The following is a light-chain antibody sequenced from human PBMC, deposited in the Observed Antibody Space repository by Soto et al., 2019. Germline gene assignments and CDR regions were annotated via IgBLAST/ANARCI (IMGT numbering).Light chain of an antibody. Sequence: IRMTQSTSSFSASTGDRVTITCRASQGISSYLAWYQQKPGKAPKLLIYAASTLQSGVPSRFSGSGSGTDFTLTISCLQSEDFATYYCQQYYSYPRTFGQGTKV. CDR2: AAS. J-gene: IGKJ1*01. CDR1: QGISSY. V-gene: IGKV1-8*01. CDR3: QQYYSYPRT.